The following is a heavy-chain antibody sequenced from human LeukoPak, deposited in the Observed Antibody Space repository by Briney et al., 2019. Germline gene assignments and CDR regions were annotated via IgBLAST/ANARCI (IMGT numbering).Heavy chain of an antibody. CDR1: GGSFSGCY. V-gene: IGHV4-34*01. CDR2: INHSGST. D-gene: IGHD2-2*01. Sequence: SETLSLTCAVYGGSFSGCYWSWIRQPPGKGLEWIGEINHSGSTNYNPSLKSRVTISVDTSKNQFSLKLSSVTAADTAVYYCAGREASDCSSTSCYQYYYYGMDVWGQGTTVTVSS. CDR3: AGREASDCSSTSCYQYYYYGMDV. J-gene: IGHJ6*02.